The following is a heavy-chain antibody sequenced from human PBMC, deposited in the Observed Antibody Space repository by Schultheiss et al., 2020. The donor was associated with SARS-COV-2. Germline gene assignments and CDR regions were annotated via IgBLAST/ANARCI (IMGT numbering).Heavy chain of an antibody. CDR2: INHSGST. CDR3: ARGNPRYCSSTSCNSCAFDI. J-gene: IGHJ3*02. V-gene: IGHV4-34*01. CDR1: GGSISSYY. D-gene: IGHD2-2*01. Sequence: SETLSLTCTVSGGSISSYYWSWIRQPPGKGLEWIGEINHSGSTNYNPSLKSRVTISVDTSKNQFSLKLSSVTAADTAVYYCARGNPRYCSSTSCNSCAFDIWGQGTMVTVSS.